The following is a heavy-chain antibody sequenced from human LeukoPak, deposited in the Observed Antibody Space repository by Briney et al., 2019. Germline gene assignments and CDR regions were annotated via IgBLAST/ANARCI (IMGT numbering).Heavy chain of an antibody. CDR2: INDDGSRT. D-gene: IGHD2-2*01. J-gene: IGHJ5*02. CDR1: GFTFSSYW. CDR3: ASVRYCSRTSTGCYSRFDR. V-gene: IGHV3-74*01. Sequence: GGSLRLSCVASGFTFSSYWMHWVRQAPGKGLVWVSRINDDGSRTNYADSVKGRFTISRDNAKNTLYLQMNSLRAEDTAVYYCASVRYCSRTSTGCYSRFDRWGEGTLVTVSS.